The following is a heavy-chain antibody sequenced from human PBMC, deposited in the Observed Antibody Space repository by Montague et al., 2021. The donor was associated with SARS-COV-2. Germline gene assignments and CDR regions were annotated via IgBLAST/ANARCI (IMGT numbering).Heavy chain of an antibody. J-gene: IGHJ5*02. CDR3: ARDIWEPEVRSRGWFDP. V-gene: IGHV4-59*12. D-gene: IGHD1-26*01. Sequence: SETLSLTCTVSGGSISSYYWSWIRQPPGKGLEWTGYIDYSGNTNYNPSLKSRVTLSVNTSKNQFSLKLTSVTAADTAVYYCARDIWEPEVRSRGWFDPWGQGILVTVSS. CDR2: IDYSGNT. CDR1: GGSISSYY.